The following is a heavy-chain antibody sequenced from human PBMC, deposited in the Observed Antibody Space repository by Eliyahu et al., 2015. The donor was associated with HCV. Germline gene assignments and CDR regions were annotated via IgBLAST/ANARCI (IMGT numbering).Heavy chain of an antibody. Sequence: QVQLQESGPGLVKPSETLSLTCIVSGGSISTYYWXWIRQPPGKGLEWIGYIHYGGSTNYNPSLKSRVTISVDTSKNQFSLKLSSVTAADTAVYYCASGGGGIAVAGTGGWFDPWGQGTLVTVSS. V-gene: IGHV4-59*01. CDR1: GGSISTYY. CDR3: ASGGGGIAVAGTGGWFDP. CDR2: IHYGGST. D-gene: IGHD6-19*01. J-gene: IGHJ5*02.